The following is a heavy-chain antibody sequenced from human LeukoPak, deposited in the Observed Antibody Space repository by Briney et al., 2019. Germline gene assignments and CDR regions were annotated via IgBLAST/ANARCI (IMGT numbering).Heavy chain of an antibody. J-gene: IGHJ6*02. CDR3: ARSIAVAGNYYYYYGMDV. V-gene: IGHV1-69*01. D-gene: IGHD6-19*01. CDR2: IIPIFGTA. CDR1: GGTFSSYA. Sequence: ASVKVSCKGSGGTFSSYAISWVRQAPRQGLEWMGGIIPIFGTANYAQKFQGRVTITADESTSTAYMELSSLRSEDTAVYYCARSIAVAGNYYYYYGMDVWGQGTTVTVSS.